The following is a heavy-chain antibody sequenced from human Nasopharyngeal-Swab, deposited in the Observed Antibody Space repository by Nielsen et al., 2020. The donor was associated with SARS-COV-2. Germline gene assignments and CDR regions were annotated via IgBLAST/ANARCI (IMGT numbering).Heavy chain of an antibody. V-gene: IGHV3-21*01. Sequence: GGSLRLSCAASGLTFSSYSMNWVRQAPGKGLEWVSSISSSSSYIYYADSVKGRFTISRDNAKNSLYLQMNSLRAEDTGVYYCARGGVRSYWFDPWGQGTLVTVSS. J-gene: IGHJ5*02. CDR1: GLTFSSYS. CDR3: ARGGVRSYWFDP. D-gene: IGHD3-16*01. CDR2: ISSSSSYI.